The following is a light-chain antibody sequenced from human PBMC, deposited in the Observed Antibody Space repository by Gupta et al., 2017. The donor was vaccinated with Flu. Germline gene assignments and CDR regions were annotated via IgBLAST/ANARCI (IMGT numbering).Light chain of an antibody. CDR3: QQDDRPVT. CDR1: QSVSSRY. Sequence: EIVLTQSPGTLSLSPGERATLSCRASQSVSSRYLAWYQQKPGQAPRLLIFGASSRATGIPDRFSGSGAGTDFTLTSNRLEPEDFAVYYCQQDDRPVTFGGGTKVEIK. J-gene: IGKJ4*01. CDR2: GAS. V-gene: IGKV3-20*01.